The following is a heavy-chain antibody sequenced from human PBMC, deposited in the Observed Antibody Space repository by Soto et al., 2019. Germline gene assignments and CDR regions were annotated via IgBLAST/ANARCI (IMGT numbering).Heavy chain of an antibody. J-gene: IGHJ6*02. Sequence: EGQLVESGGDLVQLGGSLRLSCIASGFTLSSCEMNWVRQAPGKGVEWVSYINSGGVTIYADSVKGRFTISRDNAQNSLFLQMNSLRAEDTAVYYCARDKGDMVAYGMDVWGRGTKVTVSS. CDR1: GFTLSSCE. V-gene: IGHV3-48*03. CDR3: ARDKGDMVAYGMDV. D-gene: IGHD5-12*01. CDR2: INSGGVT.